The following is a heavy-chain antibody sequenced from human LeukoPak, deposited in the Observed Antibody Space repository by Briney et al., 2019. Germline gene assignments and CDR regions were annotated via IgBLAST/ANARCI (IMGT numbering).Heavy chain of an antibody. CDR2: INHSGST. Sequence: SETLSLTCAVYGGSFSGYYWSWIRQPPGKGLEWIGEINHSGSTNYNPSLKSRVTISVDTSKNQFSLKLSSVTAADTAVYYCARGRTYYYGSGSYYNIWGQGTLVTVSS. J-gene: IGHJ4*02. CDR3: ARGRTYYYGSGSYYNI. V-gene: IGHV4-34*01. CDR1: GGSFSGYY. D-gene: IGHD3-10*01.